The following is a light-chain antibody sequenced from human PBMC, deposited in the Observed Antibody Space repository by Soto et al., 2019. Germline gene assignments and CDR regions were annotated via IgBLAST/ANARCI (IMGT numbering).Light chain of an antibody. Sequence: QSVLTQPPSASGTPGQRVTISCSGSSSNIGSNTVNWYQQLPGTAPKLLIYSNNQRPSGVPGRFSGSKSGTSASLAISGLQSEDEAYYYCAAWDGSLNCVVFGGGTKLTVL. CDR1: SSNIGSNT. CDR3: AAWDGSLNCVV. V-gene: IGLV1-44*01. J-gene: IGLJ2*01. CDR2: SNN.